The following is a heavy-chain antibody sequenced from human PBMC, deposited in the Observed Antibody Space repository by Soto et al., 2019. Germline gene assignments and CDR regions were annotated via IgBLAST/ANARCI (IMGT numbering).Heavy chain of an antibody. D-gene: IGHD6-13*01. CDR3: TTDLWAASIAAAGFDAFDI. CDR1: GFTFSNAW. J-gene: IGHJ3*02. V-gene: IGHV3-15*07. Sequence: PGGSLRLSCAASGFTFSNAWMNWVRQAPGKGLEWVGRIKSKTDGGTTDYAAPVKGRFTISRDDSKNTLYLQMNSLKTEDTAVYYCTTDLWAASIAAAGFDAFDIWGQGTMVTGSS. CDR2: IKSKTDGGTT.